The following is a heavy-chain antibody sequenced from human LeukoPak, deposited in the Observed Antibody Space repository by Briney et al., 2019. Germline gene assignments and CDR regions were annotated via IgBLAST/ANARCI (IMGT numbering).Heavy chain of an antibody. D-gene: IGHD7-27*01. J-gene: IGHJ2*01. V-gene: IGHV3-33*01. Sequence: PGGSLRLSCATSGFTFRRHGMHWVRQAPGKGLEWVAVIWNDGSKKYYAESVKGRFSISRDNSENTLYLQMNSLRAEDTAVYFCARPGERWDNWYFDLWGRGTLVTVSS. CDR1: GFTFRRHG. CDR2: IWNDGSKK. CDR3: ARPGERWDNWYFDL.